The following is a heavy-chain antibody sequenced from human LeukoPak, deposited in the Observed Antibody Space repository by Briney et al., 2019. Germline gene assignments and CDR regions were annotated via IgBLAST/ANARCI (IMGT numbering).Heavy chain of an antibody. V-gene: IGHV4-59*01. J-gene: IGHJ4*02. CDR3: ARIVNAYGDGGDDY. Sequence: SETLSLTCTVSGGSISSYYWNWIRQHPGKELEWIGYIYYSGSTNYNPSLKSRVTISVDTSKNQFSLKLSSVTAADTAVYYCARIVNAYGDGGDDYWGQGTLVTVAP. D-gene: IGHD4-17*01. CDR1: GGSISSYY. CDR2: IYYSGST.